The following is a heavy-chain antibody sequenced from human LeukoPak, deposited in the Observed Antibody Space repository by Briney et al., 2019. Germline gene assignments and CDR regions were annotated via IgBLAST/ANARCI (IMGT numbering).Heavy chain of an antibody. CDR3: ARSASVRQLPNEGWFDP. D-gene: IGHD6-6*01. V-gene: IGHV1-2*02. J-gene: IGHJ5*02. CDR1: GYTFTGYY. Sequence: ASVRVSCKASGYTFTGYYMHWGRQAPGQGLEGMGWINPNSGGTNYAQKFQGRVTMTRDTSISTAYMELSRLRSDDTAVYYCARSASVRQLPNEGWFDPWGQGTLVTVSS. CDR2: INPNSGGT.